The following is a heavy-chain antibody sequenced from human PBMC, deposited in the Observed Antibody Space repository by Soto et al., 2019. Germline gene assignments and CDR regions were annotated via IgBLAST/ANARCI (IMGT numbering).Heavy chain of an antibody. Sequence: GGSLRLSCAASGFTFGTYAMNWVRQAPGKGLEWVSGISGSGGSTYYTDSVKCRFTISRDNSKNTLYLQMNSLRADDTAVYYCAKDRSVDTRDWFDPWGQGTLVTVSS. V-gene: IGHV3-23*01. J-gene: IGHJ5*02. CDR3: AKDRSVDTRDWFDP. D-gene: IGHD5-18*01. CDR1: GFTFGTYA. CDR2: ISGSGGST.